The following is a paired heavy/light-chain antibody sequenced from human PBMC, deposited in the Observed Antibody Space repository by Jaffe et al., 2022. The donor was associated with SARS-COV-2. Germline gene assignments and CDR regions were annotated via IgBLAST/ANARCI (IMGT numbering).Light chain of an antibody. CDR2: GNT. CDR3: QSYDSSLSGLVV. Sequence: QSMLTQPPSVSGAPGQRVTISCTGSSSSIGADYNIEWYQQLPGTAPKLLIYGNTNRPSGVPDRFSGSKSGASASLAISGLQAEDEADYYCQSYDSSLSGLVVFGGGTKLTVL. CDR1: SSSIGADYN. J-gene: IGLJ2*01. V-gene: IGLV1-40*01.
Heavy chain of an antibody. CDR3: ARALLYDFWSTAEMLRGLYFDF. Sequence: QLQLQESGSGLVKPSQTLSLTCDVSGDSISSADFSWSWIRQPRGKGLEWMGYMDESGTTYYNPSLKSRVTMSVDRSKNQFSLKLRSVTAADTAIYYCARALLYDFWSTAEMLRGLYFDFWGQGTLVSVSS. V-gene: IGHV4-30-2*01. J-gene: IGHJ4*02. D-gene: IGHD3-3*01. CDR2: MDESGTT. CDR1: GDSISSADFS.